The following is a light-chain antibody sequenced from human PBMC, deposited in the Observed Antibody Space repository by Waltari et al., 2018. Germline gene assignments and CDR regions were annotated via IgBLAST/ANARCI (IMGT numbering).Light chain of an antibody. V-gene: IGLV2-11*01. Sequence: QSALTQPRSVSGSPGQSVTIPCTGTSSDVGGYNYFSWYQQHPGKAPKLMIYDVSKRPSGVPDRFSGSKSGNTASLTISGLQAEDEADYYCCSYAGSYTLVFGGGTKLTVL. CDR3: CSYAGSYTLV. CDR1: SSDVGGYNY. CDR2: DVS. J-gene: IGLJ2*01.